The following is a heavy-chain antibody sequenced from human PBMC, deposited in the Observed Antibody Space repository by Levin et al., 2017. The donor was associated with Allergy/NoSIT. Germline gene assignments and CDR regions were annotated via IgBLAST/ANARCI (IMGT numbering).Heavy chain of an antibody. Sequence: ASVKVSCNVSGYTFTDYSIHWVRQAPRQGLEWMGWINPNSGDTHYSEKFQDRVTMTRDTSVSTAFMELNSLRSDDTAVYYCARVHRGMLVRGIVNVLDFWGQGTLVTVSS. D-gene: IGHD3-10*01. J-gene: IGHJ4*02. CDR2: INPNSGDT. V-gene: IGHV1-2*02. CDR3: ARVHRGMLVRGIVNVLDF. CDR1: GYTFTDYS.